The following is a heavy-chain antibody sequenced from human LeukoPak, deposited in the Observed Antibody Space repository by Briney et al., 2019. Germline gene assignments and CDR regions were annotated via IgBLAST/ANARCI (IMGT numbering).Heavy chain of an antibody. CDR1: GFTFSSYS. CDR2: ISSSSSYI. D-gene: IGHD6-13*01. Sequence: PGGSLRLSCAVSGFTFSSYSMNWVRQAPGKGLEWVSYISSSSSYIYYADSVKGRFSMSRDKAKNSLYLQMNSLRAEDTAVYYCARASPGGYSSSWVLDGGGQGTLVTVSS. CDR3: ARASPGGYSSSWVLDG. J-gene: IGHJ4*02. V-gene: IGHV3-21*01.